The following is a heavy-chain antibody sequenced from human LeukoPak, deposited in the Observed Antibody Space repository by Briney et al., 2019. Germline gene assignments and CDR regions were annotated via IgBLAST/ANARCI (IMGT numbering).Heavy chain of an antibody. CDR1: GFTFSSYW. CDR3: ARDPGLWFGTEWFDP. V-gene: IGHV3-7*01. D-gene: IGHD3-10*01. J-gene: IGHJ5*02. Sequence: PGGSLRLSCAASGFTFSSYWMSWVRQAPGKGLEWVANIKQDGSEKYYVDSVKGRFTISRDNAKNSLYLQMNSLRAEDTAVYYCARDPGLWFGTEWFDPWGQGTLVTVSS. CDR2: IKQDGSEK.